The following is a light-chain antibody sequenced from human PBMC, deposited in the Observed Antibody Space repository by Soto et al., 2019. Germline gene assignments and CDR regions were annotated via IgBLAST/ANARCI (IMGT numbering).Light chain of an antibody. CDR1: QDIYIY. V-gene: IGKV1-33*01. CDR3: QPYDNFPPYI. J-gene: IGKJ2*01. Sequence: DIRLTQSPSSLSASVGDRVTITCQASQDIYIYLNWYQQKPGKAPKLLIYDASNLETGVPSRFGGSGSGRHFSFIISGLQPEDIATYDCQPYDNFPPYIFGPGTKVEMK. CDR2: DAS.